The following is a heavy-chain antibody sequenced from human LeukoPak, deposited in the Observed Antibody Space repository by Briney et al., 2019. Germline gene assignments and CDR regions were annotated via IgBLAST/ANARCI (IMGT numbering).Heavy chain of an antibody. CDR2: IYYSGST. Sequence: SETLSLTCTVSCGSISSYYWSWIRQPPGKGLEWIGYIYYSGSTNYNPSLKSRVTISVDTSKNQFSLKLSSVTAADTAVYYCAREGGSYYSSYYYGMDVWGQGTTVAVSS. D-gene: IGHD1-26*01. CDR1: CGSISSYY. J-gene: IGHJ6*02. V-gene: IGHV4-59*01. CDR3: AREGGSYYSSYYYGMDV.